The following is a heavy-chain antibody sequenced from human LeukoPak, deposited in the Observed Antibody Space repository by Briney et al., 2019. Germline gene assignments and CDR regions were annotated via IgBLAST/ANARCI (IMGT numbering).Heavy chain of an antibody. Sequence: SETLSLTCTVSGYSISSGYYWAWIRQPPGKALEWIDYFYHRGGSANYNPSLRSRVTISVDTSRNQFSLKLHSWTPADTAVCFCARVGPVGAKYFDFWGQGSLVTVSS. J-gene: IGHJ4*02. CDR1: GYSISSGYY. CDR2: FYHRGGSA. D-gene: IGHD1-26*01. CDR3: ARVGPVGAKYFDF. V-gene: IGHV4-38-2*02.